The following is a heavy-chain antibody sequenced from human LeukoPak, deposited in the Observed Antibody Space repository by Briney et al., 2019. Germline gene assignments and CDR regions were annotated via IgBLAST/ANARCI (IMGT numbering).Heavy chain of an antibody. D-gene: IGHD5-18*01. CDR3: ARRPSGAMVKYRKPRYFDY. Sequence: TSETLSLTCTVSGGSISSYYWSWIRQPPGKGLQWIGYIYYSGSTNYNPSLKSRVTISVDTSKNQFSLKLSSVTAADTAVYYCARRPSGAMVKYRKPRYFDYWGQGTLVTVSS. CDR2: IYYSGST. J-gene: IGHJ4*02. V-gene: IGHV4-59*12. CDR1: GGSISSYY.